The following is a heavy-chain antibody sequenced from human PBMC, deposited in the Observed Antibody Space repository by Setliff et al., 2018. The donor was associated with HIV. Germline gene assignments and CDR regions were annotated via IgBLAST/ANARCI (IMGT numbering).Heavy chain of an antibody. CDR1: GFSFNNYY. J-gene: IGHJ4*02. Sequence: GGSLRLSCIASGFSFNNYYMTWVRQAPGKGLEWVGNIKSDGTEKNYADSVKGRFTISRDNTRSSLFLHMDSLTAEDTAVYYCAREALSRDGYSYFDYWGQGTLVTVSS. V-gene: IGHV3-7*01. CDR2: IKSDGTEK. CDR3: AREALSRDGYSYFDY. D-gene: IGHD5-12*01.